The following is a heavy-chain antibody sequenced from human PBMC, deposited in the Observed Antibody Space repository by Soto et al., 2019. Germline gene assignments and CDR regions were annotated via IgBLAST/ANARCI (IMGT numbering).Heavy chain of an antibody. J-gene: IGHJ4*02. CDR2: IYHSGST. CDR1: GASISKSDW. D-gene: IGHD1-26*01. CDR3: AVPGAGDFDY. V-gene: IGHV4-4*02. Sequence: SETLSLTCAVSGASISKSDWWSVVRQPPGKGLEWIGEIYHSGSTNFNPSLKSRVTISVDRSRNLFSLTLISVTAADTAVYYCAVPGAGDFDYWGQGTLVTVSS.